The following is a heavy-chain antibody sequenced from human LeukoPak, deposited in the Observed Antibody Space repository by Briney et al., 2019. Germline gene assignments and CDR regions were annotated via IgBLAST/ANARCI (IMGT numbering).Heavy chain of an antibody. Sequence: GGSLRLSCAASEFTFSNYAMSWVRQAPGKGLEWVSTISGSGGSTYYADSVKGRFTISRDNSKNTLYLQMNSLRAEDTAVYYCAKGGRYFDWLLPDWGQGTLVTVSS. J-gene: IGHJ4*02. V-gene: IGHV3-23*01. D-gene: IGHD3-9*01. CDR3: AKGGRYFDWLLPD. CDR2: ISGSGGST. CDR1: EFTFSNYA.